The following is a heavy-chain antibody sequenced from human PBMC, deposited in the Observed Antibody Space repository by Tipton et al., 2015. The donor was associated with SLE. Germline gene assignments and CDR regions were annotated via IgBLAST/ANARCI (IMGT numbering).Heavy chain of an antibody. Sequence: TLSLTCTVSGGSISSSSYYWGWLRQPPGEGLEWIGYIYNSATTNYSPSLKSRVTMSLDTSKNQFSLKLSSVTAADTAVYYCARRFSGGYDAFDIWGQGTVVTVSS. CDR2: IYNSATT. CDR3: ARRFSGGYDAFDI. V-gene: IGHV4-61*05. CDR1: GGSISSSSYY. D-gene: IGHD2-15*01. J-gene: IGHJ3*02.